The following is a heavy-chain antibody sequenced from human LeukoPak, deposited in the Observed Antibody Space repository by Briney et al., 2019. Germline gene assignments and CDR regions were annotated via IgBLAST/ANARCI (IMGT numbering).Heavy chain of an antibody. CDR3: AKAGEGSGYQDAFDI. D-gene: IGHD3-22*01. Sequence: GGSLRLSCAASGFTFSSYAMSWVRQAPGKGLEWVSAISGSGGSTYYADSVKGRFTTSRDNSKNTLYLQMNSLRAEDTAVYYCAKAGEGSGYQDAFDIWGQGTMVTVSS. J-gene: IGHJ3*02. CDR2: ISGSGGST. CDR1: GFTFSSYA. V-gene: IGHV3-23*01.